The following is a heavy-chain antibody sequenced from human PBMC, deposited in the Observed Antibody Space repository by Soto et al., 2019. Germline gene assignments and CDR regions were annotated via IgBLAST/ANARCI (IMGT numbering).Heavy chain of an antibody. CDR3: ARVVASHYYYYYYGMDV. CDR1: GFTFSSYI. V-gene: IGHV3-21*01. J-gene: IGHJ6*02. D-gene: IGHD2-2*01. CDR2: ISSSSSYI. Sequence: GGSLRRSWAASGFTFSSYIMNWGRQAPGKGLEWVSSISSSSSYIYYADSVKGRFTISRDNAKNSLYLQMNSLRAEDTAVYYCARVVASHYYYYYYGMDVWGQGTTVTVSS.